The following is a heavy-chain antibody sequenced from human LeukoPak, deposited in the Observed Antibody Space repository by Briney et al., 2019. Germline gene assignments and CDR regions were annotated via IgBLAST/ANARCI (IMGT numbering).Heavy chain of an antibody. CDR2: IRYDGSNK. V-gene: IGHV3-30*02. D-gene: IGHD3-22*01. CDR3: AKVFYDSSGYYSGTHY. CDR1: GFTFSSYG. J-gene: IGHJ4*02. Sequence: QSGGSLRLSCAASGFTFSSYGMHWVRQAPGKGLEWVALIRYDGSNKYYADSVKGRFTISRDNSKNTLYLQMNSLRAEDTAVYYCAKVFYDSSGYYSGTHYWGQGTLVTVSS.